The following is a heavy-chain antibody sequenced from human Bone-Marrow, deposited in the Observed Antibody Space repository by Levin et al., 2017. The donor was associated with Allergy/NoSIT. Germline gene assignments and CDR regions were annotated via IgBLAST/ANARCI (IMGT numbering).Heavy chain of an antibody. J-gene: IGHJ3*02. Sequence: GESLKISCKGSGYSFSNYWIAWVRQMPGKGLEWMGIIYPGDSDTRYSPSFQGQVTISADKSISTAYLQWSTLKASDTAIYYCATTGTTLDALDIWGQGTMVTVSS. CDR3: ATTGTTLDALDI. V-gene: IGHV5-51*01. CDR1: GYSFSNYW. CDR2: IYPGDSDT. D-gene: IGHD1-1*01.